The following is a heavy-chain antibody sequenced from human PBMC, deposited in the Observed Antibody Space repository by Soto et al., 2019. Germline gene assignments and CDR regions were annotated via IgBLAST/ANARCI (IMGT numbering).Heavy chain of an antibody. J-gene: IGHJ4*02. D-gene: IGHD3-3*01. CDR3: ARDGGYYDLWSGLTGRDY. Sequence: QVQLVESGGGVVQPGRSLRLSCAASGFTFSSYAMHWVRQAPGKGLEWVAVISYDGSNKYYADSVKGRFTISRDNSKNTLYPQMNSLRDEDTAVYYGARDGGYYDLWSGLTGRDYWGQGTLGTVSS. CDR2: ISYDGSNK. V-gene: IGHV3-30-3*01. CDR1: GFTFSSYA.